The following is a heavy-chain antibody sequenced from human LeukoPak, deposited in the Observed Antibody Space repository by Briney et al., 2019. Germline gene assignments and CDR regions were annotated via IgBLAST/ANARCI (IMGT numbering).Heavy chain of an antibody. Sequence: PGGSLRLSCAASGFTFSSYSMNWVGQAPGMGLEWVSCISSSSSYIYYADSVEGRFTISRDNAKNSLYLQMNSLRAEDTAVYYCARGITMIVVVHAFDYWGQGTLVTVSS. CDR2: ISSSSSYI. CDR3: ARGITMIVVVHAFDY. V-gene: IGHV3-21*01. D-gene: IGHD3-22*01. J-gene: IGHJ4*02. CDR1: GFTFSSYS.